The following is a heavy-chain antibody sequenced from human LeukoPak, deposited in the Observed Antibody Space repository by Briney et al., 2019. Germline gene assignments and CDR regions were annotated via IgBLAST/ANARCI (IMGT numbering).Heavy chain of an antibody. V-gene: IGHV3-43D*03. Sequence: GGSLRLSCAASGFTFDDYAMHWVRQAPGKGLEWVSLISWDGGSTYYADSVKGRFTISRDNSKNSLYLQMNSLRAEDTALYYCAKDILSHFWSGSYMDVWGKGTTVTVSS. CDR3: AKDILSHFWSGSYMDV. J-gene: IGHJ6*03. CDR1: GFTFDDYA. D-gene: IGHD3-3*01. CDR2: ISWDGGST.